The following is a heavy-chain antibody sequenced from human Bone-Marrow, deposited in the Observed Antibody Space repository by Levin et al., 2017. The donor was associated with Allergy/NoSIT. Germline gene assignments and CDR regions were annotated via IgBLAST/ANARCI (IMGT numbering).Heavy chain of an antibody. Sequence: PGESLKISCAVSGFTVSTHYMSWVRQAPGKGLDWVSVMYTGGSTYYADSVKGRFIISRDIYENTIFLEMNSLRVDDTAIYYCARGPPQWLVPGDWGQGTLVTVST. D-gene: IGHD6-19*01. V-gene: IGHV3-53*01. CDR2: MYTGGST. J-gene: IGHJ4*02. CDR1: GFTVSTHY. CDR3: ARGPPQWLVPGD.